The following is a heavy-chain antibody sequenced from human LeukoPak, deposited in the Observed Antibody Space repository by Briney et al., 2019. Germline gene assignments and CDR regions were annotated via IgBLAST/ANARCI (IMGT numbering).Heavy chain of an antibody. CDR2: IIPIFGTA. Sequence: GSSVKVSCKASGGTFSSYAISWVLQAPGQGLEWMGRIIPIFGTANYAQKFQGRVTITTDESTSTAYMELSSLRSEDTAVYYCASRSAYYYDSSGRGFDIWGQGTMVTVSS. J-gene: IGHJ3*02. D-gene: IGHD3-22*01. CDR1: GGTFSSYA. CDR3: ASRSAYYYDSSGRGFDI. V-gene: IGHV1-69*05.